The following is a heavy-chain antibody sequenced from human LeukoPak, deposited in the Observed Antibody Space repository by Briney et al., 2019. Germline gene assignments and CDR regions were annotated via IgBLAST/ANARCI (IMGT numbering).Heavy chain of an antibody. CDR2: IKQDGSEK. J-gene: IGHJ4*02. CDR3: ARVLGYYDSSGYYYHYYFDY. V-gene: IGHV3-7*04. D-gene: IGHD3-22*01. Sequence: GGSLRLSCAASGFTFSSYWMSWVRQAPGKGLEWVANIKQDGSEKYYVDSVKGRFTISRDNAKNSLYPQMNSLRAEDTAVYYCARVLGYYDSSGYYYHYYFDYWGQGTLVTVSS. CDR1: GFTFSSYW.